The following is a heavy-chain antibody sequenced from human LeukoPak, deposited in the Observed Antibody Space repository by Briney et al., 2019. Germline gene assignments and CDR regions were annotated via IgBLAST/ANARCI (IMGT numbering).Heavy chain of an antibody. CDR1: GGTFSSYA. CDR3: ATSPEVYGGPQNFDY. V-gene: IGHV1-69*05. CDR2: IIPIFGTA. D-gene: IGHD4-23*01. Sequence: GSSVKVSCKASGGTFSSYAISWVRQAPGQGLEWMGGIIPIFGTANYAQKFQGRVTITTDESTSTAYMELSSLRSEDTAVYYCATSPEVYGGPQNFDYWGQGTLVTVSS. J-gene: IGHJ4*02.